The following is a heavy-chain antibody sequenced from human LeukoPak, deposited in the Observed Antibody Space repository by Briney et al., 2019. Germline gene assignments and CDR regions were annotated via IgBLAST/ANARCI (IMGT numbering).Heavy chain of an antibody. CDR1: VFTFSSYA. CDR3: AKAPPKYYDSSGGPFDY. V-gene: IGHV3-23*01. CDR2: ISGPGTYT. J-gene: IGHJ4*02. Sequence: GGPLRPSCAGSVFTFSSYAMSWFRQAPGKGLEWVSAISGPGTYTYYADSVKGRFTISRDTSKNTLYLQMNSLRAEDTAVYYCAKAPPKYYDSSGGPFDYWGQGSLVTVSS. D-gene: IGHD3-22*01.